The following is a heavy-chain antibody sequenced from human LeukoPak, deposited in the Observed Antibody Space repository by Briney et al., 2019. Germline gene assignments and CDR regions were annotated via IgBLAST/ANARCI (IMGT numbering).Heavy chain of an antibody. J-gene: IGHJ3*01. D-gene: IGHD3-22*01. CDR1: GFTFSTYA. CDR3: ARPAYYYNSREDAFDF. V-gene: IGHV3-23*01. CDR2: IVGSGGST. Sequence: GGSLRLSCAASGFTFSTYAMSWVRQAPGKGLEWVSVIVGSGGSTYYADSVKGRFTISRDNSKNTLYLQMNSLRAEDTAVYYCARPAYYYNSREDAFDFWGQGIMVTVSS.